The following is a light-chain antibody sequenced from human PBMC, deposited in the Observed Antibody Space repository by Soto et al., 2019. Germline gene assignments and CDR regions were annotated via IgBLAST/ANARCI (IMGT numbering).Light chain of an antibody. CDR1: QSINGN. CDR3: QQYNNWYS. V-gene: IGKV3-15*01. Sequence: EIVMTQSPATLSVSPGERATLSCRASQSINGNLAWYQRKPGQPPRLLMYATSVRATGIPARFSGSGSGTEYTLTISSLQSEDFAVFDCQQYNNWYSFGQGTKLEIK. J-gene: IGKJ2*03. CDR2: ATS.